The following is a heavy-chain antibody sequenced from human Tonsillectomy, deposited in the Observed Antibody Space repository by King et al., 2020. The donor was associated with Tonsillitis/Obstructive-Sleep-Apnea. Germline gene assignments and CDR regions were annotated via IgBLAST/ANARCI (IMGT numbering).Heavy chain of an antibody. CDR3: TRGSNYFDSRGYYYAWYFDL. V-gene: IGHV3-49*04. CDR2: IRSKAYGGTT. J-gene: IGHJ2*01. D-gene: IGHD3-22*01. Sequence: QLVQSGGGLVQPGRSLRLSCTASGFTFGDYAISWVRQAPGKGLEWVGFIRSKAYGGTTEYAASVKGRFTISRDDSKTIAYLQMNSLKNEDTAVYFWTRGSNYFDSRGYYYAWYFDLWGRGTLVTVSS. CDR1: GFTFGDYA.